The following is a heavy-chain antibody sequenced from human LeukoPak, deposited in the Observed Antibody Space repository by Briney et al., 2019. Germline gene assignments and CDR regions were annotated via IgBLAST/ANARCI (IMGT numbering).Heavy chain of an antibody. D-gene: IGHD4-17*01. CDR1: GFTFTSHG. CDR3: AKDSTIYGNDAFDI. CDR2: TRNDGSNK. J-gene: IGHJ3*02. V-gene: IGHV3-30*02. Sequence: GGSLRLSCAASGFTFTSHGMHWVRQAPGKGLEWVAFTRNDGSNKYYADSVKGRFTISRGNSKNTLSLQMNSLRAEDTAVYYCAKDSTIYGNDAFDIWGQGTMVTVSS.